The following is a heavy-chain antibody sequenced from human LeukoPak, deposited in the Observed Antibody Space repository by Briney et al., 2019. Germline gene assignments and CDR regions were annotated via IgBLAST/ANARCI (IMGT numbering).Heavy chain of an antibody. V-gene: IGHV4-31*03. CDR3: ARAKYSSGWYLDY. J-gene: IGHJ4*02. D-gene: IGHD6-19*01. CDR2: IHYSGST. CDR1: GDSISSGDDY. Sequence: PSETLSLTCTVSGDSISSGDDYWTWIRQHPGKGVEWIGYIHYSGSTYYNPSLKSRVTISVDTSKNQFSLKVSSVTAADTAVYYCARAKYSSGWYLDYWGQGTLVTVSS.